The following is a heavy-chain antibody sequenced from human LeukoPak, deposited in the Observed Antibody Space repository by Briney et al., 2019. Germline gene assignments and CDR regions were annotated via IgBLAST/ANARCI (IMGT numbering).Heavy chain of an antibody. CDR3: ARGSPRGPYYFDY. J-gene: IGHJ4*02. V-gene: IGHV4-39*07. CDR1: GGSVNTNNFY. CDR2: IYYGGST. Sequence: SETLSLTCTVSGGSVNTNNFYWGWIRQPPGKGLEYIGSIYYGGSTYYNPSLKSRVTISVDTSKNQFSLKLSSVTAADTAVYYCARGSPRGPYYFDYWGQGTLVTVSS. D-gene: IGHD1-26*01.